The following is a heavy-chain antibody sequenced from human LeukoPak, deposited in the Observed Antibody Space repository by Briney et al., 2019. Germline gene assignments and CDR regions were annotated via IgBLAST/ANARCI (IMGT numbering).Heavy chain of an antibody. Sequence: SQTLSLTCAISGDSVSSNGASWNWIRQSPSRGLEWLGRTYYRSQQWHSDYAPSVKGRITLNPDTSKNRFSLHLNSMTPEDTAVYYCGRETDFGVVTNWGQGTLVTVSS. CDR2: TYYRSQQWHS. V-gene: IGHV6-1*01. D-gene: IGHD3-3*01. J-gene: IGHJ4*02. CDR1: GDSVSSNGAS. CDR3: GRETDFGVVTN.